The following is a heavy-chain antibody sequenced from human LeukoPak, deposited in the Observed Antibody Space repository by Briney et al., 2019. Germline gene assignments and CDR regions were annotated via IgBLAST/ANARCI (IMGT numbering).Heavy chain of an antibody. CDR2: IRSSSRYI. Sequence: GGSLRLSCEASGFTFSSYSMNWVRQAPGKGLEWVSSIRSSSRYIYYADSVKGRFTISRDNAKNSVYLQMNSLRAEDTAVYYCARGFWSGYPPDVWGKGTTVTVSS. CDR1: GFTFSSYS. J-gene: IGHJ6*04. D-gene: IGHD3-3*01. V-gene: IGHV3-21*01. CDR3: ARGFWSGYPPDV.